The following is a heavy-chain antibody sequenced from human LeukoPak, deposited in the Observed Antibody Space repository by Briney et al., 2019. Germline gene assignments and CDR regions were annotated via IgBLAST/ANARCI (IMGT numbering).Heavy chain of an antibody. J-gene: IGHJ4*02. V-gene: IGHV3-73*01. CDR1: GFTFSGSA. Sequence: AGGSLGLSCAASGFTFSGSAMHWVRQASGKGLEWVGRIRSKANSYATAYAASVKGRFTISRDDSKNTAYLQMNSLKTEDTAVYYCATYYYGSGSYYPSDYWGQGTLVTASS. D-gene: IGHD3-10*01. CDR3: ATYYYGSGSYYPSDY. CDR2: IRSKANSYAT.